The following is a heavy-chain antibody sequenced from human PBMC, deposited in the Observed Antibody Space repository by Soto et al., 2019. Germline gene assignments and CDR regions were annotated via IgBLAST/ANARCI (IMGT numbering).Heavy chain of an antibody. CDR3: ARPGYYDSSGFFNFDH. CDR2: IYPGDSDT. D-gene: IGHD3-22*01. CDR1: GYSFTSYW. Sequence: GESLKISCKGSGYSFTSYWIGWVRQMPGKGLEWMGIIYPGDSDTRYSPSFQGQVTISADKSITTVYLQWNSLKASDTAIYYCARPGYYDSSGFFNFDHWGQGTLVTVSS. J-gene: IGHJ4*02. V-gene: IGHV5-51*01.